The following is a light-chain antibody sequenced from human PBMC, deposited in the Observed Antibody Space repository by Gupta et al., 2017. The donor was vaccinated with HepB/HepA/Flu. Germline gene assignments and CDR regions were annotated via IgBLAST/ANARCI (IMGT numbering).Light chain of an antibody. CDR3: VANTRSSNVV. J-gene: IGLJ2*01. CDR1: RSDIRAYNY. CDR2: EVS. V-gene: IGLV2-14*03. Sequence: QSDLPPPAHVSGSPGQSITTFCTGTRSDIRAYNYVYWHQQHPGKAPKCMIYEVSNRPSRVSIRFSGSKSGYTASLTIAGPEDEDEADYYCVANTRSSNVVFGGGTKLTVL.